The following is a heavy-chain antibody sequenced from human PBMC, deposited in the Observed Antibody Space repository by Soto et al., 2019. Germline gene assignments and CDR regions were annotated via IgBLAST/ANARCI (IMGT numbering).Heavy chain of an antibody. D-gene: IGHD4-4*01. Sequence: GGSLRLSCAASGFTFSSYGMHWVRQAPGKGLEWVAVISYDGSNKYYADSVKGRFTISRDNSKNTLYLQMNSLRAEDTAVYYCAKEAYSNYVSYFDYWGQGTLVTVSS. J-gene: IGHJ4*02. V-gene: IGHV3-30*18. CDR2: ISYDGSNK. CDR1: GFTFSSYG. CDR3: AKEAYSNYVSYFDY.